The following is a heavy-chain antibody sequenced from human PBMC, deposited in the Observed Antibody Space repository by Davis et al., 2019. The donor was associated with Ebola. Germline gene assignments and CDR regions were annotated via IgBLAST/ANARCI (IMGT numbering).Heavy chain of an antibody. Sequence: AASVKVSCKASGYTFTGYYMHWVRQAPGQGLEWMGIINPGGGSTRYAQKFQGRVTMTRDMSTSTFYMELSSLRSEDTAVYYCARDLATSSGAHFFYFGMDVWGEGTSVAVSS. CDR1: GYTFTGYY. V-gene: IGHV1-46*01. CDR3: ARDLATSSGAHFFYFGMDV. CDR2: INPGGGST. D-gene: IGHD3-10*01. J-gene: IGHJ6*04.